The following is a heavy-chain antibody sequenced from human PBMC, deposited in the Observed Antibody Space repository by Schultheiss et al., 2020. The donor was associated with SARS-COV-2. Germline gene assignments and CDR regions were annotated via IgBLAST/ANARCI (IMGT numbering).Heavy chain of an antibody. CDR1: GFTFSSYG. Sequence: GGSLRLSCAASGFTFSSYGMHWVRQAPGKGLEWVAVIWYDGSNKYYADYVKGRFTISRDNSKNTLYLQMNSLRAEETAVYYCTRDAGSSWYPFDYWGQGTTVTVAS. CDR3: TRDAGSSWYPFDY. D-gene: IGHD6-13*01. CDR2: IWYDGSNK. J-gene: IGHJ4*03. V-gene: IGHV3-33*08.